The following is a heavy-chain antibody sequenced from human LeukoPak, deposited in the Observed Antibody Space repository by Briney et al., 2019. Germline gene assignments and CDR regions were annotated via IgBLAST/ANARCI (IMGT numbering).Heavy chain of an antibody. J-gene: IGHJ4*02. V-gene: IGHV6-1*01. Sequence: SQTLSLTCAISGDSVSSNSAAWNWIRQSPARGLEWLGRTYYRSKWYNDYAVSVKSRITINPDTSKNQFSLQLNSLRVEDTAVYHCVEDLFVAVPGKIFDYWGQGTLVTVSS. D-gene: IGHD6-19*01. CDR2: TYYRSKWYN. CDR3: VEDLFVAVPGKIFDY. CDR1: GDSVSSNSAA.